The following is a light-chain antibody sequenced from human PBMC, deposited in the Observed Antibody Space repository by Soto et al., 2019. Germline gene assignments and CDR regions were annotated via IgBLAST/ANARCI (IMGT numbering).Light chain of an antibody. V-gene: IGKV1-5*03. J-gene: IGKJ1*01. CDR3: QQYNSYSPRT. CDR2: EAS. Sequence: DIPMTQSPSTLSASVGDRVTITCRASQSISSWLAWYQQKPGKAPQILIYEASSIESVVPSRFSGSRSGTEFTLTISSLQPDDFATYYCQQYNSYSPRTFGQGTKVEIK. CDR1: QSISSW.